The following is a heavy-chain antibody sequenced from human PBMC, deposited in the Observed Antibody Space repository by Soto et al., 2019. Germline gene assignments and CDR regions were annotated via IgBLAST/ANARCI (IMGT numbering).Heavy chain of an antibody. CDR3: ARERPVDIVATSSKVFDY. V-gene: IGHV3-48*01. D-gene: IGHD5-12*01. CDR2: IGIGSSTK. CDR1: GFTFRNYG. J-gene: IGHJ4*02. Sequence: GGSLRLSCAASGFTFRNYGMNWVRQAPGKGLEWVSYIGIGSSTKYYADSVKGRFTISRDNAKNSLYLQMNSLRAEDTAVYYRARERPVDIVATSSKVFDYWGQGTLVTVSS.